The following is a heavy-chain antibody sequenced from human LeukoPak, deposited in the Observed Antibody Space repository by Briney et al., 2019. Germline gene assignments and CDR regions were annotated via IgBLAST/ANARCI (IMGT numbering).Heavy chain of an antibody. Sequence: SETLSLTCAVYGGSFSGYYWSWIRQPPGKGLEWIGEINHSGSTNYNPSLKSRVTISVDTSKNQFSLKLSSVTAADTAVYYCAREGGSSSSEVYWGQGTLVTVSS. V-gene: IGHV4-34*01. CDR1: GGSFSGYY. J-gene: IGHJ4*02. D-gene: IGHD6-6*01. CDR3: AREGGSSSSEVY. CDR2: INHSGST.